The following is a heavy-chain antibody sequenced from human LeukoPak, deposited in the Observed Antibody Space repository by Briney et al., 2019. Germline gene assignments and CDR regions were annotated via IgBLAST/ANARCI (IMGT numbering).Heavy chain of an antibody. CDR2: IDYSGST. J-gene: IGHJ5*02. V-gene: IGHV4-39*07. D-gene: IGHD3-10*01. Sequence: PSETLSLTCTVSGGSITSTDYFCGWIRQPPGKVLEWIVSIDYSGSTYYNPSLKSRLTISLDTSNNRFSLTLSYVTDADTAVYYCVREVNHYGLRRNSFDPWGQGSKVTVSS. CDR1: GGSITSTDYF. CDR3: VREVNHYGLRRNSFDP.